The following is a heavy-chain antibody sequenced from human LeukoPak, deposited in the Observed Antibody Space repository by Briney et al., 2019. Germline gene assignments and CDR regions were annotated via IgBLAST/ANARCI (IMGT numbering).Heavy chain of an antibody. CDR3: AKDEYCSGGSCYGHDAFDI. Sequence: PGGTLRLSCAASGFNFSTYGMSWVRQAPGKGLEWVSLVSGSGGSTYYGDSVKGRFTISRDNSKNTLYLQMNSLRAEDTAVYYCAKDEYCSGGSCYGHDAFDIWGQGTMVTVSS. CDR1: GFNFSTYG. V-gene: IGHV3-23*01. J-gene: IGHJ3*02. D-gene: IGHD2-15*01. CDR2: VSGSGGST.